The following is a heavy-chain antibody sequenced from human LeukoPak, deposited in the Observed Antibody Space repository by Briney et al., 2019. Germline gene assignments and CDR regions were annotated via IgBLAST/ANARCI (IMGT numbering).Heavy chain of an antibody. V-gene: IGHV3-53*05. Sequence: GGALRLSCAASGFTVSSNYMSWVRQAPGKGLEWVSVIYSGGSTYYADSVKGRFTISRDNSKNSLYLQMNSLRTADTALYYCAKDIYFNWFDPWGQGTLVTVSS. D-gene: IGHD2/OR15-2a*01. CDR2: IYSGGST. J-gene: IGHJ5*02. CDR1: GFTVSSNY. CDR3: AKDIYFNWFDP.